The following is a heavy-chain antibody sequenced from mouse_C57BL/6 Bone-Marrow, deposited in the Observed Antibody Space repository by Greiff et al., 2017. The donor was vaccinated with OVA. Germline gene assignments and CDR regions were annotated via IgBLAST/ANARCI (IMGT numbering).Heavy chain of an antibody. CDR2: IYPGDGDT. CDR3: ARPSYYGHAMDY. CDR1: GYAFSSSW. V-gene: IGHV1-82*01. D-gene: IGHD2-10*01. Sequence: VQLQQSGPELVKPGASVKISCKASGYAFSSSWMNWVKQRPGKGLEWIGRIYPGDGDTNYNGKFKGKATLTADKSSSTAYMQLSSLTSEDSAVYFCARPSYYGHAMDYWGQGTSVTVAS. J-gene: IGHJ4*01.